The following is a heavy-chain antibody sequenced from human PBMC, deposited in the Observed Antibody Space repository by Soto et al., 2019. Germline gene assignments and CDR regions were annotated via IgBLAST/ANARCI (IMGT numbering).Heavy chain of an antibody. V-gene: IGHV1-46*01. Sequence: QAHLVQSGAEVSEPGASVKVSCRTSGYTFINYYIHWVRQAPGHWLEWMAIINPISGATNYAQKFQGRITLTMDTSTTTVYMEVSSLTSDDTAVYYCARDLAAGDLWGQGTLVTVSS. CDR3: ARDLAAGDL. CDR2: INPISGAT. CDR1: GYTFINYY. D-gene: IGHD2-21*01. J-gene: IGHJ4*02.